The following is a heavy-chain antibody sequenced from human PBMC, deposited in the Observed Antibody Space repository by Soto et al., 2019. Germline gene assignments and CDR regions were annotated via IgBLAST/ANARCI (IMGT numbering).Heavy chain of an antibody. J-gene: IGHJ4*02. CDR3: VSQRTPVPTQAYFDY. Sequence: LSETLSLTCTVSGGSVTNSSYYWGWIRQSPGKGLEWIGSVYYRGRSYSKSSVKSRVTISVDTSKNRFSLSLNSVTASDTAVYFCVSQRTPVPTQAYFDYWGPGALVTVS. CDR2: VYYRGRS. D-gene: IGHD2-15*01. CDR1: GGSVTNSSYY. V-gene: IGHV4-39*01.